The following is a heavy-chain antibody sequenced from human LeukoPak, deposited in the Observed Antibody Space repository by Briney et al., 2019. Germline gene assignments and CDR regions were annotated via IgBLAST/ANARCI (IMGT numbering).Heavy chain of an antibody. D-gene: IGHD3-22*01. J-gene: IGHJ4*02. V-gene: IGHV4-38-2*01. Sequence: SETLSLTCAVSGYSISSGYYWGWIRQPPGKGLEWIRSIYHSGSTYYNPSLKSRVTISVDTSKNQFSLKLSSVTAADTAVYYCARHDDYYDISGCFDYWGQGTLVTVSS. CDR2: IYHSGST. CDR3: ARHDDYYDISGCFDY. CDR1: GYSISSGYY.